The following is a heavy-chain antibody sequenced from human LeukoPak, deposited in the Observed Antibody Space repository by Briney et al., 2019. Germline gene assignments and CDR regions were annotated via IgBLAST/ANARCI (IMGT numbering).Heavy chain of an antibody. V-gene: IGHV5-51*01. CDR3: ARWRVDSGSFNFDF. CDR2: IYPGDSDT. D-gene: IGHD1-26*01. J-gene: IGHJ4*02. Sequence: RGEPLKTSCKGSGYSFTSYWIGWVRQMPGKGLEWMGIIYPGDSDTRYSPSFKGQVTISADKSISTAYLQWSSLKASDTAMYYCARWRVDSGSFNFDFWGQGTLVTVSS. CDR1: GYSFTSYW.